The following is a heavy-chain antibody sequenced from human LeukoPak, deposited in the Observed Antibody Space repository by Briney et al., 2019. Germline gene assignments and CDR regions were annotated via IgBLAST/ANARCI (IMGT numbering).Heavy chain of an antibody. CDR1: GFTFSTYG. V-gene: IGHV3-48*01. D-gene: IGHD5-12*01. J-gene: IGHJ4*02. CDR3: ATYSGYDRIFDH. CDR2: ISGSSSAI. Sequence: PGGSLRLSCAASGFTFSTYGMNWVRQAPGKGLEWVSYISGSSSAIYYTDSVKGRFTNSRDNAEKSVYLQMNGLRAEGTAVYYCATYSGYDRIFDHWGQGTLVTVSS.